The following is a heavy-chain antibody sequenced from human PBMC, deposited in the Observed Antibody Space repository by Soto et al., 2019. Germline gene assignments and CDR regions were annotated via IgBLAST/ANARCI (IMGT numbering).Heavy chain of an antibody. CDR2: IRSKANSYAT. CDR1: GFTFSGSA. J-gene: IGHJ6*02. D-gene: IGHD3-22*01. V-gene: IGHV3-73*02. CDR3: TCSALIDYYYYYGMDV. Sequence: EVQLVESGGGLVQPGGSLKLSCAASGFTFSGSAMHWVRQASGKGLEWVGRIRSKANSYATAYAASVKGRFTISRDDSKNTAYLQMNSLKTEGTAVYYWTCSALIDYYYYYGMDVWGQGTTVTVSS.